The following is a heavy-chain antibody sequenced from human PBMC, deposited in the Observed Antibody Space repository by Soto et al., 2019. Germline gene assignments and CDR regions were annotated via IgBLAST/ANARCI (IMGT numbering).Heavy chain of an antibody. CDR3: ARGPPYYDSSGYSPYYFDY. J-gene: IGHJ4*02. V-gene: IGHV1-18*01. D-gene: IGHD3-22*01. CDR2: ISAYNGNT. CDR1: GYTFTSYG. Sequence: ASVKVSCKASGYTFTSYGISWVRQAPGQGLEWMGWISAYNGNTNYAQKLQGRVTMTTDTSTSTAYMELRSLRSDDTAVYYCARGPPYYDSSGYSPYYFDYWGQGTLVTVSS.